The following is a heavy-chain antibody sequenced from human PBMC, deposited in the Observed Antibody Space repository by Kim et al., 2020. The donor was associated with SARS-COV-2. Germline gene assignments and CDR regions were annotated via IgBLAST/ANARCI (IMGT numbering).Heavy chain of an antibody. V-gene: IGHV1-69*04. CDR1: GGTFSSYA. CDR2: IIPILGIA. J-gene: IGHJ6*02. Sequence: SVKVSCKASGGTFSSYAISWVRQAPGQGLEWMGRIIPILGIANYAQKFQGGVTITADKSTSTAYMELSSLRSEDTAVYYCARDNFGYDILTGSSYYYYGMDVWGQGTTVTVSS. CDR3: ARDNFGYDILTGSSYYYYGMDV. D-gene: IGHD3-9*01.